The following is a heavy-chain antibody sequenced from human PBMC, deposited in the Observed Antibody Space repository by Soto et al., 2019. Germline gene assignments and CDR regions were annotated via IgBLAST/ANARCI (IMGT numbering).Heavy chain of an antibody. CDR1: GGSVSSGSYY. CDR3: ARTLYGDYNA. Sequence: PSETLSLTCTVSGGSVSSGSYYWSWIRQPPGKGLEWIGYIYYSGSTNYNPSLKSRVTISVDTSKNQFSLKLSSVTAADTAVYYCARTLYGDYNAWGQGTLVTVSS. J-gene: IGHJ4*02. CDR2: IYYSGST. V-gene: IGHV4-61*01. D-gene: IGHD4-17*01.